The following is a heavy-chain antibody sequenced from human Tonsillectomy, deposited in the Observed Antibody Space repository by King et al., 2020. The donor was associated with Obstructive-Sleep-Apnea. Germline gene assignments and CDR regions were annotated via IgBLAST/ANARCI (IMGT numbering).Heavy chain of an antibody. V-gene: IGHV3-49*03. CDR3: TRDSLIQYDDVWGSDRYRYYFDY. Sequence: VQLVESGGGLVQPGRSLRLSCTPSGFTFGEYAMSWFRQAPGKGLEWVGFVRSKAYGGTTEYAASVKGRFTISRDDSKSIAYVQMNSLKTEDTAVYYCTRDSLIQYDDVWGSDRYRYYFDYWGQGTLVTVSS. J-gene: IGHJ4*02. D-gene: IGHD3-16*02. CDR2: VRSKAYGGTT. CDR1: GFTFGEYA.